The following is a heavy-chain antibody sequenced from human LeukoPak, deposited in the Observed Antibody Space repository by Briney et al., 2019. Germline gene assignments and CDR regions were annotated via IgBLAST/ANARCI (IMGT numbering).Heavy chain of an antibody. Sequence: GGSLRLSCAASGFTFNSYWFHWVRQAPGKGLVWVSRINSDGSDTIYADSVKGRFTISRDNAKSTVSLQMNILKAEDTAVYYCARGGYHHGFDIWGQGTMVTVSS. CDR2: INSDGSDT. CDR1: GFTFNSYW. V-gene: IGHV3-74*01. J-gene: IGHJ3*02. D-gene: IGHD2-15*01. CDR3: ARGGYHHGFDI.